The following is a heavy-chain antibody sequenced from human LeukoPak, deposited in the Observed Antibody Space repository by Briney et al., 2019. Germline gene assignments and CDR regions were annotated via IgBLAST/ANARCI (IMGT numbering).Heavy chain of an antibody. D-gene: IGHD3-10*01. CDR3: AKEKRESGLRAFHI. V-gene: IGHV4-61*02. J-gene: IGHJ3*02. Sequence: PSQTLSLTCTVSHDSISGGDDFWHWFRQPAGKGLEWIGRIYARGTTLYSPSLESRVTISLYTSKNHFSLRMTSVTAADTAVYYCAKEKRESGLRAFHIWGQGTMVTVSS. CDR2: IYARGTT. CDR1: HDSISGGDDF.